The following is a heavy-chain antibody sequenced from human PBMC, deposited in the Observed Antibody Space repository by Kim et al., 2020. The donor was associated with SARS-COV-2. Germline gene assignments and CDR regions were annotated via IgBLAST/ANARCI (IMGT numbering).Heavy chain of an antibody. Sequence: GGSLRLSCAASGFTFSSYGMHWVRQAPGKGLEWVAGIWYDGSNKYYADSEKGRFTISRDNSKNTLYLQMNSLRAEDTAVYYCARGGDGGNFFDYWSQGTLVTVSS. V-gene: IGHV3-33*01. CDR2: IWYDGSNK. CDR1: GFTFSSYG. D-gene: IGHD2-21*02. J-gene: IGHJ4*02. CDR3: ARGGDGGNFFDY.